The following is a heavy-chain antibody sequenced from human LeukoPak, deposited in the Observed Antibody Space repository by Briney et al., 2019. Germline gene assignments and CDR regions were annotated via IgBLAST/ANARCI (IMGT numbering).Heavy chain of an antibody. J-gene: IGHJ4*02. CDR3: ARTNTYYYDSSGYYPQEPFDY. V-gene: IGHV1-2*02. D-gene: IGHD3-22*01. Sequence: ASVKVSCKASGYTFTGYYMHWVRQAPGRGLEWMGWINPNSGGTNYAQKFQGRVTITRDKSISTAYMELSRLRSDDTAVYYCARTNTYYYDSSGYYPQEPFDYWGQGTLVTVSS. CDR1: GYTFTGYY. CDR2: INPNSGGT.